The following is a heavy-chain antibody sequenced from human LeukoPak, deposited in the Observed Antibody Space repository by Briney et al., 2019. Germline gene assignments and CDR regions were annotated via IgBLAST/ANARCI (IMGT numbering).Heavy chain of an antibody. Sequence: PGGSLRLSCAASGFTFSSYWMSWVRRAPGKGLEWVANIKQDGSEKYYVDSVKGRFTISRDNAKNSLYLQMNSLRAEDTAVYYCASEYYGSGSEPTFDYWGQGTLVTVSS. J-gene: IGHJ4*02. D-gene: IGHD3-10*01. CDR3: ASEYYGSGSEPTFDY. V-gene: IGHV3-7*01. CDR2: IKQDGSEK. CDR1: GFTFSSYW.